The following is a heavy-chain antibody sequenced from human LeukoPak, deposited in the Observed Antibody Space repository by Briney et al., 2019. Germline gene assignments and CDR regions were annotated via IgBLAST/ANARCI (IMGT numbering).Heavy chain of an antibody. V-gene: IGHV3-53*01. CDR3: TKLKGWYGEGFFDY. CDR1: GFTVSSNY. CDR2: LYSGGAT. J-gene: IGHJ4*02. Sequence: GGSLRLSCAASGFTVSSNYMSRVRQPAGKGLEWVSVLYSGGATFYADSVKGRFTISRDTSKNTLYLQMNDLRADDTAVYYCTKLKGWYGEGFFDYWGQGTLVTVSS. D-gene: IGHD6-19*01.